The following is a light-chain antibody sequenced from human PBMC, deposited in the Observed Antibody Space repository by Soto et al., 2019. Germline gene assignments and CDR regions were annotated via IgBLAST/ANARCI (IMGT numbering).Light chain of an antibody. J-gene: IGLJ2*01. Sequence: QSVLTQPPSASGTPGQRVTISCSGSSSNIGSNNVNWYQQLPGTAPKLLIYSNNQRPSGVPDRFSGSKSGTSASLAISGLQSEDEADYYCAAWDESLNGHVVFGGGTKLTVL. CDR1: SSNIGSNN. V-gene: IGLV1-44*01. CDR2: SNN. CDR3: AAWDESLNGHVV.